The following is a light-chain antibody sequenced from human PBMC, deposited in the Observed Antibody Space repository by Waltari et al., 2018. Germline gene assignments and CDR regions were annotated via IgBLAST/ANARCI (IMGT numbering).Light chain of an antibody. Sequence: QSALTQPASVSGSPGQSITISCTGTTSDLGGYNYVSWYQQHPGKAPKLMIYDVSSRSSGVSNRFSGSKSGNTASLIISGLQAEDEADYYCSSFTSSSTWVFGGGTKLTVL. CDR2: DVS. CDR3: SSFTSSSTWV. CDR1: TSDLGGYNY. V-gene: IGLV2-14*01. J-gene: IGLJ3*02.